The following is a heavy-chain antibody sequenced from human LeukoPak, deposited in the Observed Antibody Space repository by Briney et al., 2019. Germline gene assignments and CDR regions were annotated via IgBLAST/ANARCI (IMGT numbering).Heavy chain of an antibody. Sequence: ASVKVSCKASGYTFTSYGISWVRQATGQGLEWMGWMNPNSGNTGYAQKFQGRVTMTRNTSISTAYMELGSLRSEDTAVYYCARRNGSGSYTVDYWGQGTLVTVSS. CDR2: MNPNSGNT. D-gene: IGHD3-10*01. V-gene: IGHV1-8*02. J-gene: IGHJ4*02. CDR3: ARRNGSGSYTVDY. CDR1: GYTFTSYG.